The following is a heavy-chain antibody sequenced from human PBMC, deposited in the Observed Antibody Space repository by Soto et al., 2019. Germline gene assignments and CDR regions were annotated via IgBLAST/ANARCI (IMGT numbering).Heavy chain of an antibody. J-gene: IGHJ5*02. Sequence: SVNVSCKSAGGTFSSYSISWGRQAPGQGLEWMGGIIPIFGTANYAQKFQGRVTITADKSTSTAYMELSSLRSEDTAVYYCARITYYYDSSGYYPGGWFDPWGQGTLVTVSS. CDR1: GGTFSSYS. D-gene: IGHD3-22*01. CDR3: ARITYYYDSSGYYPGGWFDP. CDR2: IIPIFGTA. V-gene: IGHV1-69*06.